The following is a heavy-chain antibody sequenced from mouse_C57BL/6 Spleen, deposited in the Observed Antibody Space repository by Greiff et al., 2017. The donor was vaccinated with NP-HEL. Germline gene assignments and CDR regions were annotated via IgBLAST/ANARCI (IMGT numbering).Heavy chain of an antibody. CDR1: GYTFTDYN. J-gene: IGHJ3*01. CDR2: INPNNGGT. V-gene: IGHV1-22*01. CDR3: ARDVQLAWFAY. D-gene: IGHD4-1*02. Sequence: EVQGVESGPELVKPGASVKMSCKASGYTFTDYNMHWVKQSHGKSLEWIGYINPNNGGTSYNQKFKGKATLTVNKSSSTAYMELRSLTSEDSAVYYCARDVQLAWFAYWGQGTLVTVSA.